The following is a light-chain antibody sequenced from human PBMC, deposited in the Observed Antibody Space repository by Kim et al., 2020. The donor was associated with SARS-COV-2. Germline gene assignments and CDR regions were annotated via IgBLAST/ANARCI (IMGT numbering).Light chain of an antibody. CDR3: QQFHNWPPIT. CDR1: QSVSND. Sequence: SPGDRATRSCRASQSVSNDLAWYQQKPGQPPRLLMYRASTRATGVPARFSGSGSGTEFTLTISGLQSEDFAVYYCQQFHNWPPITFGQGTRLEIK. V-gene: IGKV3-15*01. CDR2: RAS. J-gene: IGKJ5*01.